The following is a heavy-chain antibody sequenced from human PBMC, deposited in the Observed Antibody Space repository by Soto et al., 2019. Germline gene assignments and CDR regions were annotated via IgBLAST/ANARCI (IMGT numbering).Heavy chain of an antibody. CDR2: IWHDGTNR. CDR3: ARTGLQIIQATSYYYGLDV. Sequence: QVQLVESGGGVVQPGTSLRLSCAASGFTFNSFGMHWVRQAPGKGLEWVAMIWHDGTNRYYVDSVKGRFTISRDNSKDTLYLQMNNLRAEDTAVYYCARTGLQIIQATSYYYGLDVWGQGTTVTVSS. J-gene: IGHJ6*02. V-gene: IGHV3-33*01. D-gene: IGHD3-3*01. CDR1: GFTFNSFG.